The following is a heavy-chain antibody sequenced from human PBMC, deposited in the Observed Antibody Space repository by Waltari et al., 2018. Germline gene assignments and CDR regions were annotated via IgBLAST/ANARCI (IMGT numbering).Heavy chain of an antibody. V-gene: IGHV1-69*01. Sequence: QVQLVQSGAEVKKPGSSVKVSCKASGGTFSSYAISWVRQAPGKGLEWMGGSIPIFGTAKYAQKFQGRVTITADESTSTAYMELGSLRSEDTAVYYCARDYGGGAVAGYFDYWGQGTLVTVSS. D-gene: IGHD6-19*01. CDR1: GGTFSSYA. CDR2: SIPIFGTA. CDR3: ARDYGGGAVAGYFDY. J-gene: IGHJ4*02.